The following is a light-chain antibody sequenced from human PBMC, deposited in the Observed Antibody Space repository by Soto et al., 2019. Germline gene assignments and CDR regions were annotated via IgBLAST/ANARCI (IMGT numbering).Light chain of an antibody. CDR2: DVS. CDR1: SSDVGGHNY. CDR3: SSYTTSSTLAV. J-gene: IGLJ3*02. V-gene: IGLV2-14*01. Sequence: QSALTQPASVSGSPGQSITISCTGTSSDVGGHNYVSWYQQHPGKAPKLMIYDVSNRPSGVSNRFSGSKSGNTASLTISGRQAEDEADCYCSSYTTSSTLAVFGGGTQLTVL.